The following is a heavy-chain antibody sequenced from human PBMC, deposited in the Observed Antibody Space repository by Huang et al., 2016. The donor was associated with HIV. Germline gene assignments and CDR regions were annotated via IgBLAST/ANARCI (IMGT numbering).Heavy chain of an antibody. V-gene: IGHV1-3*01. CDR3: ARGIAAGDY. CDR1: GYIFSTYD. CDR2: INAGNGNT. Sequence: QVQLVQSGAEVKKPGASVKVSCKASGYIFSTYDTHWVRQAPGHRLEWMGRINAGNGNTKYSQRCQGRVTITRDTAANTAYVELSSLRSEDTGVYYCARGIAAGDYWGQGTLVTVSS. D-gene: IGHD6-25*01. J-gene: IGHJ4*02.